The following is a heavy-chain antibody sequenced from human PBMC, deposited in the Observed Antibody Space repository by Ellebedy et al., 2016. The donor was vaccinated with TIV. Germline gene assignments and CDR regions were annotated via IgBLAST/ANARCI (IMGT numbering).Heavy chain of an antibody. Sequence: AASVKVSCKASGFTFTSSAMQWVRQARGQRLEWIGWIVVGSGTTNYAQKFQERVTITRDMSTSTAYMELNSLRSEDTAVYYCAATSGSYGSMLLAGPLDDAFDIWGQGTMVTVSS. D-gene: IGHD1-26*01. V-gene: IGHV1-58*02. CDR1: GFTFTSSA. J-gene: IGHJ3*02. CDR3: AATSGSYGSMLLAGPLDDAFDI. CDR2: IVVGSGTT.